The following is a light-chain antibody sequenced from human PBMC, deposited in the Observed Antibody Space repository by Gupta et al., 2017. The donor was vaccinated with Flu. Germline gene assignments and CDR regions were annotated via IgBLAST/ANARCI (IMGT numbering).Light chain of an antibody. J-gene: IGKJ1*01. CDR2: AAS. V-gene: IGKV1-39*01. CDR1: QSISSY. CDR3: QQSYSTRWT. Sequence: PSSLSASVGDRVTITCRASQSISSYLNWYQQKPGKAPKLLIYAASSLQSGVPSRFSGSGSGTDFTLTISSLQPEDFATYYCQQSYSTRWTFGQGTKVEIK.